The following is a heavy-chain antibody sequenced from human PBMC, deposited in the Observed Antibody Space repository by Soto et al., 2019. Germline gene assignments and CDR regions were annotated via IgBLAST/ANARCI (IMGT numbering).Heavy chain of an antibody. Sequence: QPGGSLRLSCAASGFTFSSYGMHWVRQAPGKGLEWVAVIWYDGSNKYYADSVKGRFTISRDNSKNTLYLQMNSLRAEDTAVYYCATDEYSSSSSRGYYGMDVWGQGTTVTVSS. J-gene: IGHJ6*02. D-gene: IGHD6-6*01. CDR3: ATDEYSSSSSRGYYGMDV. CDR1: GFTFSSYG. V-gene: IGHV3-33*01. CDR2: IWYDGSNK.